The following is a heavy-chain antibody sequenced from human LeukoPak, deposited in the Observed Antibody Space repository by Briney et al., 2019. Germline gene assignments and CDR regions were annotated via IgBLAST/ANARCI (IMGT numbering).Heavy chain of an antibody. CDR3: ARGGYRAWFDP. V-gene: IGHV4-59*01. J-gene: IGHJ5*02. D-gene: IGHD5-24*01. CDR2: VFYSGST. Sequence: SETLSLTCTVSGGSISGYYWSWIWQPPGKGLEWIGYVFYSGSTDYNPSLKSRVTISVDTSKNQFSLRLKFVTAADTAVYYCARGGYRAWFDPWGQGTLVTVSS. CDR1: GGSISGYY.